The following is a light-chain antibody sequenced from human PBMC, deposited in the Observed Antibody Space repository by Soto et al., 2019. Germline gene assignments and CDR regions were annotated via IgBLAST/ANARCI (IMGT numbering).Light chain of an antibody. CDR2: AAS. J-gene: IGKJ3*01. CDR1: QGISSY. CDR3: QQLNSYSQ. Sequence: DIQLTQSPSFLSASVGDRVTITCRASQGISSYLAWYQQKPGKAPKLLIYAASTLQSGVPSRFSGSGSGTEFTLTISSLQPEDFATYYCQQLNSYSQFGPGTKVDIK. V-gene: IGKV1-9*01.